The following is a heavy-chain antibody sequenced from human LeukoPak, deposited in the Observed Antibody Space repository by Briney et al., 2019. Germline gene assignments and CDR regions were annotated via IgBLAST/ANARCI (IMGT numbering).Heavy chain of an antibody. V-gene: IGHV4-59*08. J-gene: IGHJ5*02. Sequence: SETLSLTCTVSGGSISSYYWSWIRQPPGKGLEWIGYIYYSGSTNYNPSLKSRVTISVDTSKNQFSLKLSSVTAADTAVYYCAGREVAGTFDPWGQGTLVTVSS. CDR1: GGSISSYY. CDR3: AGREVAGTFDP. D-gene: IGHD6-19*01. CDR2: IYYSGST.